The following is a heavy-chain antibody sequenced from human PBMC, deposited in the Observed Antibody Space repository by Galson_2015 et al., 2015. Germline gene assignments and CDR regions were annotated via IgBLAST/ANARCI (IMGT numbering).Heavy chain of an antibody. V-gene: IGHV3-73*01. CDR1: GFTLSGSA. J-gene: IGHJ4*02. D-gene: IGHD5-12*01. CDR3: TRLRYSGYDP. CDR2: IRSKPNNYAT. Sequence: SLRLSCAASGFTLSGSAVHWVRQASGKGLEWVGRIRSKPNNYATAYTASVKGRFTISRDDSKNTAYLQMKSLKTEDTAVYYCTRLRYSGYDPGGQGTLVTVSS.